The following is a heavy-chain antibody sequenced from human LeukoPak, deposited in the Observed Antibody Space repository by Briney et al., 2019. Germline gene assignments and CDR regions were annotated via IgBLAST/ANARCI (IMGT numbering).Heavy chain of an antibody. Sequence: PGGSLRLSCAASGFTFSSYSMNWVRQAPGKGLEWVSYISSSSSTIYYADSVKGRFTISRDNAKNSLYLQMNSLRAEDTAVYYCAKVVSGMITFGGVIVLPDYWGQGTLVTVSS. CDR1: GFTFSSYS. V-gene: IGHV3-48*04. CDR3: AKVVSGMITFGGVIVLPDY. J-gene: IGHJ4*02. D-gene: IGHD3-16*02. CDR2: ISSSSSTI.